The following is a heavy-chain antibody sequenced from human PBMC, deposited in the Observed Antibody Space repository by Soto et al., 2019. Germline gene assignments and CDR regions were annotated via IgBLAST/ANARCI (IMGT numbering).Heavy chain of an antibody. J-gene: IGHJ4*02. CDR1: GGSISSYY. V-gene: IGHV4-59*08. CDR2: IYYSGST. CDR3: ARHSGYYDFGSGSQAWGYFDY. D-gene: IGHD3-3*01. Sequence: ETLSLTCTVSGGSISSYYWSWIRQPPGKGLEWIGYIYYSGSTNYNPSLKSRVTISVDTSKNQFSLKLSSVTAADTAVYYCARHSGYYDFGSGSQAWGYFDYGGQGTLVTVSS.